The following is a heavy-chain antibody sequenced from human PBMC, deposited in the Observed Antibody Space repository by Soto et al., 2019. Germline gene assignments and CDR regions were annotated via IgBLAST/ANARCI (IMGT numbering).Heavy chain of an antibody. D-gene: IGHD3-3*01. CDR3: ARQASTIFGVVKDYYYYYGMDV. CDR1: GGSISSYY. CDR2: IYYSGST. V-gene: IGHV4-59*01. J-gene: IGHJ6*02. Sequence: SETLSLTCTASGGSISSYYWSWIRQPPGKGLEWIGYIYYSGSTNYNPSLKSRVTISVDTSKNQFSLKLSSVTAADTAMYYCARQASTIFGVVKDYYYYYGMDVWGQGTTVTVSS.